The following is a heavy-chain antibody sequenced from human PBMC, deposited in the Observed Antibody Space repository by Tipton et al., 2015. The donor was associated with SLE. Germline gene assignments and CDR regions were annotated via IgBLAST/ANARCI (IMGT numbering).Heavy chain of an antibody. V-gene: IGHV4-61*09. D-gene: IGHD6-13*01. Sequence: TLSLTCNVSGVYINSGGFYYWSWIRQPAGKGLEWIGHIYSTGSTDYNPSLKSRVSISVDTSKSQFSLKLSSVTAADTAVYYCARRGIKSSTWYYLDYWGQGTLVTVSS. CDR3: ARRGIKSSTWYYLDY. J-gene: IGHJ4*02. CDR1: GVYINSGGFYY. CDR2: IYSTGST.